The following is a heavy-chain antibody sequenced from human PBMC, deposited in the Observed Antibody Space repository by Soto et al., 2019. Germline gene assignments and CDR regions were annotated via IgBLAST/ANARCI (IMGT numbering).Heavy chain of an antibody. Sequence: SLTCTVSGGSISSGGYYWRWIRQHPGKGLEWIGYIYYSGSTYYNPSLKSRVTISVDTSKNQFSLKLSSVTAADTAVHYCASKGTDFWSGPDAFDIWGQGTMVTVSS. CDR3: ASKGTDFWSGPDAFDI. CDR2: IYYSGST. V-gene: IGHV4-31*03. D-gene: IGHD3-3*01. CDR1: GGSISSGGYY. J-gene: IGHJ3*02.